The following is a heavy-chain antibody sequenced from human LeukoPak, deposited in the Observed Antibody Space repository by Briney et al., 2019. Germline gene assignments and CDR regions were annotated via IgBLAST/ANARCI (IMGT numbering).Heavy chain of an antibody. CDR1: GGSISSSSYY. V-gene: IGHV4-39*01. D-gene: IGHD5-18*01. CDR2: IYYSGST. J-gene: IGHJ4*02. CDR3: ARRGYSYGGV. Sequence: SETLSLTCTVSGGSISSSSYYWGWIRQPPGKGLEWIGSIYYSGSTYYNPSLKSRVTISVDTSKNQLSLKLSSVTAADTAVYYCARRGYSYGGVWGQGTLVTVSS.